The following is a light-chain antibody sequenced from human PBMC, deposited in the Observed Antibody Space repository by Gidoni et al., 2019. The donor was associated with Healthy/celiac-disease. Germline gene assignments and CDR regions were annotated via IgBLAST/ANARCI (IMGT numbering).Light chain of an antibody. J-gene: IGKJ4*01. V-gene: IGKV3-20*01. Sequence: EIVWTQSPGTLSLSPGERATLSCRASQSVSSSYLAWYQQKPGQAPRLLIYGASSRATGIPDRFSGSGSATDFTLTISRLEPEDFAVYYCQQYGSSPLTFGGGTKVEIK. CDR2: GAS. CDR1: QSVSSSY. CDR3: QQYGSSPLT.